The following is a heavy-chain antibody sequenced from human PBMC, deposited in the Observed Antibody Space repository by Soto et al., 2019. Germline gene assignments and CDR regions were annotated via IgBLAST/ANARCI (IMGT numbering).Heavy chain of an antibody. V-gene: IGHV1-46*01. D-gene: IGHD2-15*01. J-gene: IGHJ4*01. Sequence: ALVKVSCKASGYTFTSYYMHWVRQAPGQGLEWMGIINPSGGSPSYAQKFQGRVTMTRDTSTSTVYMELSSLKTEDTGIYYCTTDSYSAMMVVRFDYWGHGTLVTVSS. CDR2: INPSGGSP. CDR3: TTDSYSAMMVVRFDY. CDR1: GYTFTSYY.